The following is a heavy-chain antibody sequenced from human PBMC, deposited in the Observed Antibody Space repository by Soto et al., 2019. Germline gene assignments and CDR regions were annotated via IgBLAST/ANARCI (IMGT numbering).Heavy chain of an antibody. CDR1: GDSISRGVYS. CDR3: ARGSSSYYDYGMDV. J-gene: IGHJ6*02. D-gene: IGHD6-6*01. V-gene: IGHV4-30-2*01. CDR2: IYDSGST. Sequence: RSLICAVSGDSISRGVYSWTWIRQPPGKALEWIGNIYDSGSTSYNPSLKSRVTISVDTSKNQFSLRLTSVTAADTAVYFCARGSSSYYDYGMDVWGQGTTVTVSS.